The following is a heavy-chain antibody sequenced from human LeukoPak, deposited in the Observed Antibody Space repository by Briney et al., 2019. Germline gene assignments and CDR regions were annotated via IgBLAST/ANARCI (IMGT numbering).Heavy chain of an antibody. Sequence: SETLSLTCTVSGASISSSDYYWGWIRQPPGKGLEWIGSIYHSGSTYYNPSLQSRVTISVDTSKNQFSLKVSSVTVADTAVYYCARHPTFSGYEYYFDNWGQGTLVTVS. CDR2: IYHSGST. D-gene: IGHD5-12*01. CDR3: ARHPTFSGYEYYFDN. V-gene: IGHV4-39*01. J-gene: IGHJ4*02. CDR1: GASISSSDYY.